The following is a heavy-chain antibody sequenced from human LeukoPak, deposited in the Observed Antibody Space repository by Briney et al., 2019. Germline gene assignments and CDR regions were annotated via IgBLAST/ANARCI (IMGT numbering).Heavy chain of an antibody. Sequence: ASVKVSCKAPGGTFSSYAISWVRQAPGQGLEWMGGIIPIFGTANYAQKFQGRVTITTGESTSTAYMELSSLRSEDTAVYYCARDGPPEYYFDYWGQGTLVTVSS. J-gene: IGHJ4*02. CDR2: IIPIFGTA. CDR1: GGTFSSYA. V-gene: IGHV1-69*05. CDR3: ARDGPPEYYFDY.